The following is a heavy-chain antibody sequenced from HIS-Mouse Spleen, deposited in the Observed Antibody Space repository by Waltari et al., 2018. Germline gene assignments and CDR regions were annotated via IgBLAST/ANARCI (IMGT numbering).Heavy chain of an antibody. CDR3: ARIAEGYTSGWYAFDY. CDR2: IDWDDDK. V-gene: IGHV2-70*11. D-gene: IGHD6-19*01. J-gene: IGHJ4*02. CDR1: GFSLSTSGMC. Sequence: TLRESGPALVKPTQTLTLTCTFSGFSLSTSGMCVSWIRQPPGKALEWLARIDWDDDKYYSTSLKTRLTISRDTSKNQVVLTMTNMDPLDTATYYCARIAEGYTSGWYAFDYWGQGTLVTVSS.